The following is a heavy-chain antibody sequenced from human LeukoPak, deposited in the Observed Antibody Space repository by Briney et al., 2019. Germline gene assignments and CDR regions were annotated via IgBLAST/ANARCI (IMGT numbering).Heavy chain of an antibody. J-gene: IGHJ4*02. V-gene: IGHV3-74*01. D-gene: IGHD1-26*01. CDR1: GFTFSSNW. Sequence: GGSLRLSCAASGFTFSSNWMHWVRQAPGKGLVWVSRSNEDGSTTNYADSVKGRFAISRDNAKNTLYLQMNSLTAEDTAVYYCVRDLGGRSGHWGQGTLVTVSS. CDR2: SNEDGSTT. CDR3: VRDLGGRSGH.